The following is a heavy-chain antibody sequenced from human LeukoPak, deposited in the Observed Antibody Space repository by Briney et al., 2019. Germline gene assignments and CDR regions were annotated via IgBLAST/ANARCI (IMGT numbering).Heavy chain of an antibody. CDR3: AKGFTVLASKHYFYYYGMDD. V-gene: IGHV3-43*02. CDR1: GRTFDDYA. CDR2: IGGDGGST. D-gene: IGHD3-3*01. Sequence: GGSLRLSCAASGRTFDDYAMHWVRRAPGKGLEWVSLIGGDGGSTYYADSVKGRFTISRDNSKNSLYLQMTNLRTEDTALSYCAKGFTVLASKHYFYYYGMDDWGQGATVTVSS. J-gene: IGHJ6*02.